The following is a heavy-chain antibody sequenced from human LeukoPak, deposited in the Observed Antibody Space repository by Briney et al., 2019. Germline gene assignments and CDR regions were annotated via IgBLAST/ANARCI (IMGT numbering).Heavy chain of an antibody. Sequence: GGSLRLSCAASGFTFSSYSMNWVRQAPGKGLEWVSYITSSSSTIQYADSAKGRLTVSRDNAKNSLYLQMNSLRAEDTAVYYCARGTAYYVNDYWGQGAMVTVSS. D-gene: IGHD1-26*01. CDR1: GFTFSSYS. J-gene: IGHJ4*02. CDR3: ARGTAYYVNDY. CDR2: ITSSSSTI. V-gene: IGHV3-48*01.